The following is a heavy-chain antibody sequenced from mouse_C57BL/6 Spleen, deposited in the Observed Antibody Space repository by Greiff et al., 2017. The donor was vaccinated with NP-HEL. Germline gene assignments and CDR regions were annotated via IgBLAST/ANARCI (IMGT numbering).Heavy chain of an antibody. CDR2: IDPEDGDT. V-gene: IGHV14-1*01. D-gene: IGHD2-4*01. Sequence: VQLQQSGAELVRPGASVKLSCTASGFNIKDYYMHWVKQRPEQGLEWIGRIDPEDGDTEYAPKFQGKATMTAATSSNTAYLQLSSLTSEDTAVYYCTHYDYDTLYFDVWGTGTTVTVSS. J-gene: IGHJ1*03. CDR1: GFNIKDYY. CDR3: THYDYDTLYFDV.